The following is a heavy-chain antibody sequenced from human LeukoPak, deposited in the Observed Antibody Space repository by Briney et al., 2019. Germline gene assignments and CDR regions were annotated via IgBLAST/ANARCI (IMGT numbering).Heavy chain of an antibody. Sequence: GGSLRLSCAASGFTFSSYSMNWVRQAPGKGLEWVSSISSSSYIYYADSVKGRFTISRDNAKNSLYLQMNSLRAEDTAVYYCARDRGYSSWEPHGVLDYWGQGTLVTVSS. CDR2: ISSSSYI. CDR3: ARDRGYSSWEPHGVLDY. CDR1: GFTFSSYS. J-gene: IGHJ4*02. V-gene: IGHV3-21*01. D-gene: IGHD6-13*01.